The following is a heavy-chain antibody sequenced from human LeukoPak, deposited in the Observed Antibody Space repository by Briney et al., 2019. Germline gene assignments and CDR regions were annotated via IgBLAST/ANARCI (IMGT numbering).Heavy chain of an antibody. CDR3: AREVQQQLVGRAFDI. CDR2: ISSSSSYI. J-gene: IGHJ3*02. D-gene: IGHD6-13*01. V-gene: IGHV3-21*01. Sequence: GGSLRLSCAASGFTFSSYAVSWVRQAPGKGLEWVSSISSSSSYIYYADSVKGRFTISRDNAKNSLYLQMNSLRAEDTAVYYCAREVQQQLVGRAFDIWGQGTMVTVSS. CDR1: GFTFSSYA.